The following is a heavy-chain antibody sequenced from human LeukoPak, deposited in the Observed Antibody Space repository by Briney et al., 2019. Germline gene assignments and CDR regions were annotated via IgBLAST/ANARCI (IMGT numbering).Heavy chain of an antibody. D-gene: IGHD6-19*01. J-gene: IGHJ4*02. CDR1: GFTVSSKY. V-gene: IGHV3-53*01. CDR3: ARVVFGAVAGPFRGYYFDY. Sequence: GGSLRLSCAASGFTVSSKYMTWVRQAPGKGLEWVSVIYSGGSTYYADSVKGRFTISRDNSKNTLYLQMNSLRAEDTAVYYCARVVFGAVAGPFRGYYFDYWGQGTLVTVSS. CDR2: IYSGGST.